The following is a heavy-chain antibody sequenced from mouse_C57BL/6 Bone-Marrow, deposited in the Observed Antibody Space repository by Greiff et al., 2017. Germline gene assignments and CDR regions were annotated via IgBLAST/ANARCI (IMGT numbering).Heavy chain of an antibody. J-gene: IGHJ1*03. CDR3: AQSWYFDV. CDR2: INPSTGGT. CDR1: GYSFTGYY. Sequence: EVKLQESGPELVKPGASVKISCKASGYSFTGYYMNWVKQSPEKSLEWIGEINPSTGGTTYNQKFKAKATLTVDKSSSTAYMQLKSLTSEDSAVYYCAQSWYFDVWGTGTTVTVSS. V-gene: IGHV1-42*01.